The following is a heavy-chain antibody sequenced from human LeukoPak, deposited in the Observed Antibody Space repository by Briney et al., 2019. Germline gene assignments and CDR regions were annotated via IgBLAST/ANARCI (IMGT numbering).Heavy chain of an antibody. CDR3: TRWGDTWGFDF. D-gene: IGHD3-10*01. J-gene: IGHJ4*02. Sequence: PGGSLRLSCVASGLNFRKSWMTWVRQAPGRGLEWVANINDDGGNKYYVDSVEGRFTISRDNAKNSLFLEMNNLRTEDTAVYYCTRWGDTWGFDFWGQGILVSVSS. CDR1: GLNFRKSW. V-gene: IGHV3-7*01. CDR2: INDDGGNK.